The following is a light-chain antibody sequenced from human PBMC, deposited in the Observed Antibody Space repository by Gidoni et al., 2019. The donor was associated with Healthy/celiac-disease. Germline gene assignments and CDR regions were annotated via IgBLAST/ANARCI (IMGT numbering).Light chain of an antibody. V-gene: IGKV4-1*01. J-gene: IGKJ2*01. CDR1: QSVLYSSNNKNY. CDR2: WAS. Sequence: DIVLTQSPDAPAVSLPESATINCKSSQSVLYSSNNKNYLAWYQQKPGQPPKMLISWASTRESGVPDRFSGSGSGTDFTLTISSLQAEDVAVYYCQQYYSTPYTFGQGTKLEIK. CDR3: QQYYSTPYT.